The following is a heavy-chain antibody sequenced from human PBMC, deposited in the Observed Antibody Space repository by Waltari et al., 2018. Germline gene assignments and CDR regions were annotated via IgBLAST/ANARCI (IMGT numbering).Heavy chain of an antibody. CDR3: ARDRREGSSWSYPSYYSYYMDV. D-gene: IGHD6-13*01. CDR1: GASITDYY. CDR2: IYTSGST. V-gene: IGHV4-4*07. J-gene: IGHJ6*03. Sequence: QVQLQESGPGLVKPSETLSLTCTVSGASITDYYWSWIRQPAGKGLEWIGRIYTSGSTNYNPSLKSRVTMSVDTSKNQFSLKRNSVTAADTAVYYCARDRREGSSWSYPSYYSYYMDVWGKGTTVTISS.